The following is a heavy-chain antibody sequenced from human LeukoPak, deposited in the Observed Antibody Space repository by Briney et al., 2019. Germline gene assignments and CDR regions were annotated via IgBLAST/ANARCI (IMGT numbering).Heavy chain of an antibody. CDR2: ISGTGGST. CDR3: AKEIYGDPTGGRFQH. CDR1: GSTFRNYG. J-gene: IGHJ1*01. Sequence: SGGSLRLSCAVSGSTFRNYGMSWVRQTPGKGLEWVSVISGTGGSTYYADSVKGRFTISRDNSKNTLSLQMNSLRADDTAVYYCAKEIYGDPTGGRFQHWGQGTLVTVSS. V-gene: IGHV3-23*01. D-gene: IGHD4-17*01.